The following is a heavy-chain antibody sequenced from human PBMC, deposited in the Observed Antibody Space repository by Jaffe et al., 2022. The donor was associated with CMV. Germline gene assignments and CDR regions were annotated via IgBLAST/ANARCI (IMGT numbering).Heavy chain of an antibody. V-gene: IGHV3-9*01. Sequence: EVQLVESGGGLVQPGRSLRLSCVVSGFPFEKYAMHWVRQAPGKGLEWVSGLSWNSGSVAYADFVEGRFTISRDNAKNSLYLQMNSLRTEDTGFYYCASDPIASTGPLVPTYFDYWGQGTLVTVSS. CDR1: GFPFEKYA. J-gene: IGHJ4*02. CDR2: LSWNSGSV. CDR3: ASDPIASTGPLVPTYFDY. D-gene: IGHD3-9*01.